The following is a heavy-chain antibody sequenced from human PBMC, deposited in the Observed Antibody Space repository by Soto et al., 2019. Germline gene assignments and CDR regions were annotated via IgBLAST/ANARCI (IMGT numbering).Heavy chain of an antibody. CDR2: IYYSGST. CDR3: ARSQSSGPYFDY. V-gene: IGHV4-30-4*01. Sequence: TSETLSLTCTVSGGSISSGDYYWSWIRQPPGKGLEWIGYIYYSGSTYYNPSLKSRVTISVDTSKNQFSLKLSSVTAADTAVYYCARSQSSGPYFDYWGQGTLVTVSS. D-gene: IGHD3-22*01. J-gene: IGHJ4*02. CDR1: GGSISSGDYY.